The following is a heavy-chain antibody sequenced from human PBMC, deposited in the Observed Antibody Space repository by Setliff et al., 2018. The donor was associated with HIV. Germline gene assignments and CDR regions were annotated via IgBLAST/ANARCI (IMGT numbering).Heavy chain of an antibody. CDR3: AIDHVTNIAESGYGYTRIDP. Sequence: SETLSLTCTVSGDSITSESSWWAWIRQPAGKGPERLGQIYIRGGTDYNPSLKSRVTISLDTSKNQFSLKLTSVTAADTAVYYCAIDHVTNIAESGYGYTRIDPWGQGIPVTVSS. D-gene: IGHD5-18*01. CDR2: IYIRGGT. V-gene: IGHV4-61*09. J-gene: IGHJ5*02. CDR1: GDSITSESSW.